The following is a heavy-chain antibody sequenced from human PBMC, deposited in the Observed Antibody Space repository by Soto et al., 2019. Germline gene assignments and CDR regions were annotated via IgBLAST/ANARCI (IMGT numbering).Heavy chain of an antibody. CDR1: GGSISSGDYY. Sequence: TLSLPCTVSGGSISSGDYYWSSIRQPPGKGLEWIGYIYYSGSTYYNPSLKSRVTISVDTSKNQFSLKLRSVTAADTAMYYCARAMVVTQNWFDPWGQGTLVTVSS. J-gene: IGHJ5*02. CDR2: IYYSGST. V-gene: IGHV4-30-4*01. CDR3: ARAMVVTQNWFDP. D-gene: IGHD2-21*02.